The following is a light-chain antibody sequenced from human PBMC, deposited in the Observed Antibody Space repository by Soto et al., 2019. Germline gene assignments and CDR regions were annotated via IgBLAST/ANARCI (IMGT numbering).Light chain of an antibody. Sequence: DIQMTQSPSSLSASVGDRVTITCRASQSFSHYLNWYQQKPGKGPKLLIYAAPTLQTGVPSRFSGSGSGTDFTLSISSLQPEDFATYYCQQSNTFPWTFGQGTKVEV. CDR1: QSFSHY. J-gene: IGKJ1*01. V-gene: IGKV1-39*01. CDR2: AAP. CDR3: QQSNTFPWT.